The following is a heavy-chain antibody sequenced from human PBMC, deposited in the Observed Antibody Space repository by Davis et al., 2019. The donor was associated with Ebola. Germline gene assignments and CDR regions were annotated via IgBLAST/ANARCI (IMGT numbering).Heavy chain of an antibody. CDR2: IIPIFGTA. J-gene: IGHJ6*04. CDR1: GGTFSSYT. D-gene: IGHD6-6*01. CDR3: ARGLGAARHDYYYYYGMDV. Sequence: SVKVSCKASGGTFSSYTISWVRQAPGQGLEWMGGIIPIFGTANYAQKFQGRVTITADESTSTAYMELSSLRSEDTAVYYCARGLGAARHDYYYYYGMDVWGKGTTVTVSS. V-gene: IGHV1-69*13.